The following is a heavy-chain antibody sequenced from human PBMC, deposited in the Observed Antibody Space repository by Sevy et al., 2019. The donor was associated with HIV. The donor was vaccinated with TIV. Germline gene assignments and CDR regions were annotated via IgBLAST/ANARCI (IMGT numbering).Heavy chain of an antibody. CDR1: GFTFSDYA. CDR3: VREGAPYRNVRYCSGNNCYYNWFDP. CDR2: ISYDGRET. Sequence: GGSLRLSCTGSGFTFSDYAMHWVRQAPGEGLEWVAVISYDGRETYYADSVKGRFTISRDNSEDTLDLQMNGLRAEDTAVYYCVREGAPYRNVRYCSGNNCYYNWFDPWGQGTQVTVSS. V-gene: IGHV3-30*04. J-gene: IGHJ5*02. D-gene: IGHD2-15*01.